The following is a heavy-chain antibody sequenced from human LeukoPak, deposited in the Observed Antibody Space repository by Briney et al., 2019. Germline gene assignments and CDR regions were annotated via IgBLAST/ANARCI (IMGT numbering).Heavy chain of an antibody. V-gene: IGHV1-8*01. CDR2: MNPNNGNT. J-gene: IGHJ4*02. CDR1: GYTFTNYD. CDR3: TRSVRNGHIDY. Sequence: GASVKVSCKTSGYTFTNYDTNWVRQATEQGLEWMGWMNPNNGNTGYAQKFQGRVTMTRATSISTAYMELSSLTFEDPAVYYCTRSVRNGHIDYWGQGTLVTASS. D-gene: IGHD2-8*01.